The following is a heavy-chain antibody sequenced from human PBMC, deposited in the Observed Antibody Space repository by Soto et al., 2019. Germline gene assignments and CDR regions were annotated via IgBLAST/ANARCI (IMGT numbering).Heavy chain of an antibody. V-gene: IGHV1-18*01. Sequence: VKVSCKASGYTFTSYGISWVRQAPGQGLEWMGWISAYNGNTNYAQKLQGRVTMTTDTSTSTAYMELRSLRSDDTAVYFCAKDLYSSSWERKYYFDHWGQGTRVTVSS. J-gene: IGHJ5*02. D-gene: IGHD6-13*01. CDR3: AKDLYSSSWERKYYFDH. CDR2: ISAYNGNT. CDR1: GYTFTSYG.